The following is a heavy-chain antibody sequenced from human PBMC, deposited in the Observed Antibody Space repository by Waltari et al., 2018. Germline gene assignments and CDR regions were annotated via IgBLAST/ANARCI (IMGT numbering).Heavy chain of an antibody. D-gene: IGHD3-10*01. Sequence: QMQLVQSGPEVKKPGNSVKVSCKASGFTFTSSAVQWVRQARGQRLEWIGWIVVGSGNTNYAQKFQERVTITRDMSTSTAYMELSSLRSEDTAVYYCAAEGPRRAGDYWGQGTLVTVSS. J-gene: IGHJ4*02. CDR2: IVVGSGNT. CDR3: AAEGPRRAGDY. CDR1: GFTFTSSA. V-gene: IGHV1-58*01.